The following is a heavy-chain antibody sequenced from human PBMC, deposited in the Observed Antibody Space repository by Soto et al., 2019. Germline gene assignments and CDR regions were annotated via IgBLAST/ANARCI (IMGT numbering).Heavy chain of an antibody. CDR1: GGSINSDEVY. CDR2: IYSSGRT. CDR3: ARMGLHLGELSRNWFDP. J-gene: IGHJ5*02. D-gene: IGHD3-16*02. V-gene: IGHV4-30-4*08. Sequence: QVQLQESGPGLVKPSQTLSLTCSLSGGSINSDEVYWTWIRQSPGKGLEWIGYIYSSGRTHYNPSLKSRINISLDTSNNLLSLRLSSVTAADTAVYYCARMGLHLGELSRNWFDPWGRGTLVTVSS.